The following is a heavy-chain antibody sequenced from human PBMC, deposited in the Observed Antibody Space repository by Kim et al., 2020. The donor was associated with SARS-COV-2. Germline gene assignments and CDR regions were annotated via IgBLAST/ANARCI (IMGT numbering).Heavy chain of an antibody. CDR1: GGSISSGGYS. D-gene: IGHD3-10*01. CDR2: IYYSGST. CDR3: ARSYGSGSDYMENDFD. V-gene: IGHV4-30-2*01. Sequence: SETLSLTCAVSGGSISSGGYSWTWIRQPAGKGLEWIGYIYYSGSTYYNPSLKSRVTISVDRSKNQFSLKLSSVTAADTAVYYCARSYGSGSDYMENDFD. J-gene: IGHJ4*01.